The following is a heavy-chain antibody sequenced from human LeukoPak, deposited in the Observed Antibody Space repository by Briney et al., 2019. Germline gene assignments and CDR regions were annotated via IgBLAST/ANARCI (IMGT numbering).Heavy chain of an antibody. D-gene: IGHD3-16*01. V-gene: IGHV3-21*06. Sequence: GGSLRLSCAASGFTFSSFSMNWVRQAPGKGPEWLSSISRNGIYIYYADSVRGRFTISRDNAKNSLFLQMDSLRVEDTAVYYCTRRGDYWDQGALVTVSS. CDR1: GFTFSSFS. CDR3: TRRGDY. CDR2: ISRNGIYI. J-gene: IGHJ4*02.